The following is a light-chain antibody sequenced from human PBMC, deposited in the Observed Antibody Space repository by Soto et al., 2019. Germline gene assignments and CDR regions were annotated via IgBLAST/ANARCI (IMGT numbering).Light chain of an antibody. CDR1: SSDVGGYNY. J-gene: IGLJ3*02. CDR2: EVS. CDR3: NSYTSSSTWV. V-gene: IGLV2-14*01. Sequence: QSALTQPASVSASPGQSITISCAGTSSDVGGYNYVSWYQQYPGKAPKLMIYEVSKRPSGVSNRFSGSKSGNTASLTISGLQAEDEADYYCNSYTSSSTWVFGGGTKLTVL.